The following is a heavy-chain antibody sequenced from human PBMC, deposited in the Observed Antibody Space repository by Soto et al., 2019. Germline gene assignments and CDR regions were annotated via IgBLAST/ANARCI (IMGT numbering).Heavy chain of an antibody. V-gene: IGHV1-69*13. J-gene: IGHJ5*02. CDR2: IIPIFGTA. CDR3: SSHSSSWYSWFDP. D-gene: IGHD6-13*01. CDR1: GGTFSSYA. Sequence: GASVKVSCKASGGTFSSYAISWVRQAPGQGLEWMGGIIPIFGTANYAQKFQGRVTITADESTSTAYMELSSLRSEDTAEYYCSSHSSSWYSWFDPWGQGTLVTVS.